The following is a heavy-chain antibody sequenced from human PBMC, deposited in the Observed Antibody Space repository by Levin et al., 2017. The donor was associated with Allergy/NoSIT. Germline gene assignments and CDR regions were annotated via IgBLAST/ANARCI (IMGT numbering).Heavy chain of an antibody. CDR2: IYYSGST. J-gene: IGHJ4*02. V-gene: IGHV4-31*03. CDR3: AREGGPSYGSIDY. CDR1: GGSISSGGYY. D-gene: IGHD5-18*01. Sequence: SETLSLTCTVSGGSISSGGYYWSWIRQHPGKGLEWIGYIYYSGSTYYNPSLKSRVTISVDTSKNQFSLKLSSVTAADTAVYYCAREGGPSYGSIDYWGQGTLVTVSS.